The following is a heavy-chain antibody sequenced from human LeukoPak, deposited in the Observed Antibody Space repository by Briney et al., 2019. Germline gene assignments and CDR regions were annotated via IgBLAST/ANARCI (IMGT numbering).Heavy chain of an antibody. Sequence: SVKVSCTASDGTVTSYAISWLRQAPGQGREWRGRIIPILGIGNYAQKLQGRVKITADKSTSTAYMELSSLRSDDTAVYYCARDPGPFSDTFYLALCDYRGQGTLVTVSS. CDR2: IIPILGIG. CDR1: DGTVTSYA. CDR3: ARDPGPFSDTFYLALCDY. D-gene: IGHD3-16*01. J-gene: IGHJ4*02. V-gene: IGHV1-69*04.